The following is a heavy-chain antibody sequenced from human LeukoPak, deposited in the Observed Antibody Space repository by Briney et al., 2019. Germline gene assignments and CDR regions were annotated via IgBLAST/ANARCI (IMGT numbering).Heavy chain of an antibody. CDR2: IWYDGSNK. CDR1: GFTFSSYG. V-gene: IGHV3-33*01. CDR3: AIGDSLGELSSSFEY. Sequence: GRSLRLSCAASGFTFSSYGMHWVRQAPGKGLEWVAVIWYDGSNKYYADSVKGRFTISRDNSKNTLYLQMNSLRAEDTAVYYCAIGDSLGELSSSFEYWDQGTLVTVSS. J-gene: IGHJ4*02. D-gene: IGHD3-16*02.